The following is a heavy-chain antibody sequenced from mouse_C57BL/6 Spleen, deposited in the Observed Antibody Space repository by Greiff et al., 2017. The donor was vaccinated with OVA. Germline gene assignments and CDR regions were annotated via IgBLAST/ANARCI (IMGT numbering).Heavy chain of an antibody. CDR1: GFTFSSYA. D-gene: IGHD2-3*01. CDR2: ISSGGDYI. J-gene: IGHJ4*01. V-gene: IGHV5-9-1*02. CDR3: TRDDGYGGDAMDY. Sequence: EVQRVESGEGLVKPGGSLKLSCAASGFTFSSYAMSWVRQTPEKRLEWVAYISSGGDYIYYADTVKGRFTISRDNARNTLYLQMSSLKSEDTAMYYCTRDDGYGGDAMDYWGQGTSVTVSS.